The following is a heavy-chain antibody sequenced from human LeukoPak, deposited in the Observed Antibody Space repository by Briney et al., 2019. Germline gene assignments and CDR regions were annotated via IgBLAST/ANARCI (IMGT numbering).Heavy chain of an antibody. CDR3: ARSYSGYAFAAFDI. V-gene: IGHV3-21*01. Sequence: GGSLRLSCAASGFTFSSYSMNWVRQAPGKGLEWVSSVTSRSSFMYSADSVKGRFTTSRVNAKSSLYLQMNSLRAEDTAVYYCARSYSGYAFAAFDIWGRGTMVTVSS. D-gene: IGHD5-12*01. CDR2: VTSRSSFM. J-gene: IGHJ3*02. CDR1: GFTFSSYS.